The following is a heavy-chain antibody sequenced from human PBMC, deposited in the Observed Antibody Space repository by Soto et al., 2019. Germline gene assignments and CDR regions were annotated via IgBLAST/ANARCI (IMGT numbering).Heavy chain of an antibody. D-gene: IGHD2-15*01. J-gene: IGHJ6*02. CDR1: GFTVSSNY. CDR2: IYSCGST. CDR3: ARAPRSSGGSCYGGAYYYYGMDV. Sequence: GGSLRLSCAASGFTVSSNYMSWVRQAPGKGLEWVSVIYSCGSTYYADSVKGRFTISRDNSKNTLYLQMNSLRAEDTAVYYCARAPRSSGGSCYGGAYYYYGMDVWGQGTTVTVSS. V-gene: IGHV3-66*03.